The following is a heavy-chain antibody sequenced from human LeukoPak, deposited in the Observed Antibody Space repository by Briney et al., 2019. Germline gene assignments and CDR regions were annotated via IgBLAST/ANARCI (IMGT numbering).Heavy chain of an antibody. Sequence: GGSLRLSCAASGFTFTSSWMSWVRQAPGKGLEWVANIKQDGSAKYYVDSVKGRFTISRDNAKNSLYLQMNSLRAKDTAVYYCARGFLVLWGQGTLVTVSS. CDR3: ARGFLVL. J-gene: IGHJ4*02. V-gene: IGHV3-7*01. CDR1: GFTFTSSW. CDR2: IKQDGSAK. D-gene: IGHD3-3*01.